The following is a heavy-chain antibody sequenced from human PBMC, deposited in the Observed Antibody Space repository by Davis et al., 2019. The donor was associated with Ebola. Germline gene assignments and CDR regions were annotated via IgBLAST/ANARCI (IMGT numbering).Heavy chain of an antibody. V-gene: IGHV1-69*13. CDR2: IIPIFGTA. Sequence: SVKVSCKASGGTLSSYAISWVRQAPGQGLEWMGWIIPIFGTANYAQKFQGRVTITADESTSTAYMELSSLRSEDTAVYYCASDYGGNGLRGSGAFDIWGQGTMVTVSS. CDR1: GGTLSSYA. CDR3: ASDYGGNGLRGSGAFDI. D-gene: IGHD4-23*01. J-gene: IGHJ3*02.